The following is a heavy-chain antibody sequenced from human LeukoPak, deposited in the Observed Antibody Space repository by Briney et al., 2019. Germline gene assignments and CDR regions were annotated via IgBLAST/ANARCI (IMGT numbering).Heavy chain of an antibody. CDR2: IYPDDSET. CDR1: GYRFTTDY. D-gene: IGHD3-22*01. Sequence: GESLKISCKASGYRFTTDYIGWVRQMPGKGLEWMGIIYPDDSETNYSPSFQGHISMSVDKSITTAYLQWSSLKASDTAIYYCARQAYGSHFDAFDIWGQGTMVTVSS. CDR3: ARQAYGSHFDAFDI. J-gene: IGHJ3*02. V-gene: IGHV5-51*01.